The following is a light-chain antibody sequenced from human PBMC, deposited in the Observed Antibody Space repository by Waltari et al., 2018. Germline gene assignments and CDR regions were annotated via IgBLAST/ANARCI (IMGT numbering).Light chain of an antibody. Sequence: YQQFPGRAPKFLIYLDDHRPSGVPDRFSASKSGSSASLTISGLRPEDEADYHCAGWDDSLTGVVFGGGTKLTV. J-gene: IGLJ2*01. CDR2: LDD. V-gene: IGLV1-47*01. CDR3: AGWDDSLTGVV.